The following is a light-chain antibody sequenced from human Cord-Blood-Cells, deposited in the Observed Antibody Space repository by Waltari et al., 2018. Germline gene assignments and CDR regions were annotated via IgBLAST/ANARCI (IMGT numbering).Light chain of an antibody. Sequence: QSALTQPASVSGSPGQSITISCTGTSSDVGGYNYVSWYQQHPGKAPKLMIYDVSNRPSGFSSRFSGSKSGNTASLTISGLQAEDEADYYCSSYTSGSTLVFGGGTKLTVL. CDR3: SSYTSGSTLV. J-gene: IGLJ2*01. CDR2: DVS. V-gene: IGLV2-14*01. CDR1: SSDVGGYNY.